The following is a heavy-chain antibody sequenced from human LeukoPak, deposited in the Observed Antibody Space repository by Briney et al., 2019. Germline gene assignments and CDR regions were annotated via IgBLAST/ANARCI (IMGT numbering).Heavy chain of an antibody. CDR2: IYYSGST. J-gene: IGHJ4*02. D-gene: IGHD1-26*01. CDR3: AKSGGYGLIDY. V-gene: IGHV4-59*08. CDR1: GGSISSYY. Sequence: SETLSLTCTVSGGSISSYYWTWIRQPPGKGLEWIGYIYYSGSTNYNPSLKSRVTISIDTSKNQFSLRLNSVTAADTAMYYCAKSGGYGLIDYWGQGTRVTVSS.